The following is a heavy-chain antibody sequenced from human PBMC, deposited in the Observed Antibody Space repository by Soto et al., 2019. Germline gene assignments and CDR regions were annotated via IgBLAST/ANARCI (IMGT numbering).Heavy chain of an antibody. Sequence: GGSLRLSCAASGFTFSNAWMNWVRQAPGKGLEWVGRIKSKTDGGTTDYAAPVKGRFTISRDHSKHTLYMQMNSLKTEDTAVYYCTPDPVEIATISWGQGTLVTVSS. D-gene: IGHD5-12*01. CDR2: IKSKTDGGTT. CDR3: TPDPVEIATIS. V-gene: IGHV3-15*07. CDR1: GFTFSNAW. J-gene: IGHJ5*02.